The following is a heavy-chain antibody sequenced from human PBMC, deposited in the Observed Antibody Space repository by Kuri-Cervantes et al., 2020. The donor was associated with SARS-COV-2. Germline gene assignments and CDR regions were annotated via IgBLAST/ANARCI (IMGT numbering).Heavy chain of an antibody. Sequence: LRLSCTVSGGSISSGDYYWSWIRQPPGKGLEWIGYIYYSGSTYYNPSLKSRVTISVDTSKNQFSLKLSSVTAADTAVYYCARDLTGGDDAFDIWGQGTMVTVSS. CDR1: GGSISSGDYY. V-gene: IGHV4-30-4*08. J-gene: IGHJ3*02. CDR2: IYYSGST. D-gene: IGHD7-27*01. CDR3: ARDLTGGDDAFDI.